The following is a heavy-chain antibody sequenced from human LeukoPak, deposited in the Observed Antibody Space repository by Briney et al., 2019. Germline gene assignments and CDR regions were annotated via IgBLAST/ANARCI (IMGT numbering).Heavy chain of an antibody. V-gene: IGHV4-30-4*08. D-gene: IGHD6-25*01. J-gene: IGHJ6*02. CDR3: ASGSTLIGNGMDV. CDR1: DSSISSGAYY. CDR2: IYYSGTM. Sequence: PSETLSLTCTVSDSSISSGAYYWSWIRQHPGKGLEWIGYIYYSGTMSYNPSLKSRVTISIDTSKNQFSLKLSSVTAADTAVYFCASGSTLIGNGMDVWGQGTTVTVSS.